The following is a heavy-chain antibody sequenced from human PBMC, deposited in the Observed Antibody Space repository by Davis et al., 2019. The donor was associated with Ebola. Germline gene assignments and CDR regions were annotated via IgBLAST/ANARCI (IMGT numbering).Heavy chain of an antibody. V-gene: IGHV3-30*02. J-gene: IGHJ4*02. D-gene: IGHD4-23*01. CDR3: AKSVAGPPGD. CDR1: GFTFSGYG. Sequence: GESLKISCAASGFTFSGYGMHWVRQAPGKGLEWVAFIRHDGSDRYYADSVKGRFTISRDNSKNTLYLQMNSLRAEDTAVYYCAKSVAGPPGDWGQGTLVTVSS. CDR2: IRHDGSDR.